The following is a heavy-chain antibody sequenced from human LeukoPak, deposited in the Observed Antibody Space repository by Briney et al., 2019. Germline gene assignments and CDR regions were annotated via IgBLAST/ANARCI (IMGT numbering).Heavy chain of an antibody. D-gene: IGHD6-19*01. CDR3: ARDSVAGGSAFDY. V-gene: IGHV3-30*04. J-gene: IGHJ4*02. Sequence: EGSLRLSCAASGFTFSSYAMHWVRQAPGKGLEWVAVISYDGSNKYYADSVKGRFTISRDNSKNTLYLQMNSLRAEDTAVYYCARDSVAGGSAFDYWGQGTLVTVSS. CDR1: GFTFSSYA. CDR2: ISYDGSNK.